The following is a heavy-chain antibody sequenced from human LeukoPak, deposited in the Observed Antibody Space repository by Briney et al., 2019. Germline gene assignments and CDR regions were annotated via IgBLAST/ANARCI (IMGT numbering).Heavy chain of an antibody. CDR1: GGTFSSYA. Sequence: SVKVSCKASGGTFSSYAISWVRQAPGQGLEWMGRIIPILGIANYAQKFQGRVTITADKSTSTAYMELSSLRSEDTAVYYCARWYSSSWEYFDSWGQGTLVTVSS. V-gene: IGHV1-69*04. CDR2: IIPILGIA. CDR3: ARWYSSSWEYFDS. J-gene: IGHJ4*02. D-gene: IGHD6-13*01.